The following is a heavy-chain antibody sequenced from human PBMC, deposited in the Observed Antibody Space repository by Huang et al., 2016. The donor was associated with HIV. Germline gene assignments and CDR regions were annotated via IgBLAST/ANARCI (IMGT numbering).Heavy chain of an antibody. CDR1: GGSFSGYY. CDR3: ARGQGGYYYYYMDV. J-gene: IGHJ6*03. V-gene: IGHV4-34*01. CDR2: INHSDST. Sequence: QVQLQQWGAGLLRPSETLSLTCAVYGGSFSGYYGTWIRQPPGKGLEWIGDINHSDSTNSNPSLKGRVTISVDTSRNQFSLTLTSVTAADTAVYYCARGQGGYYYYYMDVWGKGTTVTVSS.